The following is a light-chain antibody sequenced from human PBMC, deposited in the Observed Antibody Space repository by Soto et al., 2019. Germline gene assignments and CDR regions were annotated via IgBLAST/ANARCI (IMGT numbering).Light chain of an antibody. CDR1: QSVSSY. J-gene: IGKJ1*01. V-gene: IGKV3-11*01. CDR3: QQRRT. Sequence: EIVLTQSPATLSLSPGERATLSCRASQSVSSYLAWYQQKPGQHPRLLIYDASNRATGIPARFSGSGSGTYFALTIRGLEPEDFAVYYCQQRRTFGPGTKVDIK. CDR2: DAS.